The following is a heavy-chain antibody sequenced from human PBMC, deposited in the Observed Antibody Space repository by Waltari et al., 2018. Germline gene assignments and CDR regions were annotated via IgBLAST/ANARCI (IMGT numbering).Heavy chain of an antibody. CDR2: IIPIFGTA. CDR1: GGTFSSYA. J-gene: IGHJ4*02. CDR3: ASGTYYYDSSGYWPIDY. D-gene: IGHD3-22*01. V-gene: IGHV1-69*12. Sequence: QVQLVQSGAEVKKPGSSVKVSCKASGGTFSSYALSWVRQAPGQGLEWMGGIIPIFGTANYAQKFQGRVTITADESTSTAYMELSSLRSEDTAVYYCASGTYYYDSSGYWPIDYWGQGTLVTVSS.